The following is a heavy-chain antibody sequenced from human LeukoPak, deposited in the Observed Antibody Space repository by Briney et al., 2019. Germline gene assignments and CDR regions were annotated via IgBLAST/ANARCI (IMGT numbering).Heavy chain of an antibody. CDR2: ITPNSGNT. J-gene: IGHJ5*02. Sequence: ASAKLSCTASGYTFTSYDINWVRHAPGQRLEWMGWITPNSGNTGYAQKFQGRVTMTRNTSISTAYMELSSLRSEGTAVYCCARGRGAGPPMIVGRRFDPWGQGTLVTVSS. V-gene: IGHV1-8*01. CDR1: GYTFTSYD. CDR3: ARGRGAGPPMIVGRRFDP. D-gene: IGHD3-22*01.